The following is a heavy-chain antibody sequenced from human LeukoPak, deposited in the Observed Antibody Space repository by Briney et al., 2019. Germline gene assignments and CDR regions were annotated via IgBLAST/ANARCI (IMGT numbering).Heavy chain of an antibody. CDR3: ARDEGYTYGHPLDY. V-gene: IGHV3-33*01. Sequence: PGASLRLSCAASGFTFSNYVMHWVRQAPGKGLEWVALIWSDGSNKYYADPVKGRFTISRDNSKNTLYLQMNSLRAEDTSVYFCARDEGYTYGHPLDYWGQGTLVTVSS. D-gene: IGHD5-18*01. CDR1: GFTFSNYV. CDR2: IWSDGSNK. J-gene: IGHJ4*02.